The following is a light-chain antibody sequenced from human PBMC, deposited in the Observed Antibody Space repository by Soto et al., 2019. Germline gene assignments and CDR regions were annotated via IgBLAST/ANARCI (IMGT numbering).Light chain of an antibody. V-gene: IGLV1-47*01. CDR1: TSNIGSNY. CDR3: AAWDDSLSGVV. J-gene: IGLJ2*01. Sequence: QPVLTQPPSASGTPGQRVTISCSGSTSNIGSNYVYWHQQLPGTAPKLLIYRNNQRPSGVPDRFSGSKSGTSASLVISGLRSGDEADYYCAAWDDSLSGVVFGGGTKLTVL. CDR2: RNN.